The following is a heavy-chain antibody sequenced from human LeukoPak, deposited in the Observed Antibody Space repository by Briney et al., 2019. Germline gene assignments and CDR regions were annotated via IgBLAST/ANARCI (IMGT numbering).Heavy chain of an antibody. D-gene: IGHD6-13*01. V-gene: IGHV3-23*01. CDR3: EKHGYSSSWYYFDY. CDR2: ISGSGGST. Sequence: GGSLRLSCAASGFTFSSYAMSWVRQAPGKGLEWVSAISGSGGSTYYADSVKGRFTISRDNSKNTLYLQMNSLRAEDTAVYYCEKHGYSSSWYYFDYWGQGTLVTVSS. J-gene: IGHJ4*02. CDR1: GFTFSSYA.